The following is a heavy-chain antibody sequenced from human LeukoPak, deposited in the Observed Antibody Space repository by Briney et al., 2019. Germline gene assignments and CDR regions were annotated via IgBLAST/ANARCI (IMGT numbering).Heavy chain of an antibody. V-gene: IGHV4-4*07. D-gene: IGHD1-20*01. Sequence: TSETLSLTCTVSGRSISSYYWSWIRQPAGKGLEWIGPIYTSGSTNYNPSLKSRVTMSVATSKNQFSLKLSSVTAADTAVYYCARDETVDITNWFDPWGQGTLVTVSS. J-gene: IGHJ5*02. CDR3: ARDETVDITNWFDP. CDR1: GRSISSYY. CDR2: IYTSGST.